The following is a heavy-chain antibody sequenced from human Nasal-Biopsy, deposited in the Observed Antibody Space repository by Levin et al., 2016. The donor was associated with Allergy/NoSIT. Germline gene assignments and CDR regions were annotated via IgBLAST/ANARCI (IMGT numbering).Heavy chain of an antibody. V-gene: IGHV3-15*07. J-gene: IGHJ4*02. Sequence: GESLKISCVASGVNFNNAWMNWVRQAPGKGLEWVARIKGKSSGGAIDYAAPVRGRFTVSRDDSKDTAYLQMNSLTSEDTAIYYCATGTPVDYWGQGSPGRRLL. CDR1: GVNFNNAW. CDR2: IKGKSSGGAI. CDR3: ATGTPVDY.